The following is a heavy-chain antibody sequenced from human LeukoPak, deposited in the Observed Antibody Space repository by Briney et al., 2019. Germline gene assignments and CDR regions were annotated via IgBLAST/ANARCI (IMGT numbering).Heavy chain of an antibody. CDR1: GHTFTGYY. CDR3: ARARDRGYSSGWYEVYFDY. D-gene: IGHD6-19*01. V-gene: IGHV3-33*01. J-gene: IGHJ4*02. CDR2: IWYDGSNK. Sequence: SCKASGHTFTGYYMHWVRQAPGKGLEWVAVIWYDGSNKYYANSVKGRFTISRDNSKNTLYLQMNSLRAEDTAVYYCARARDRGYSSGWYEVYFDYWGQGTLVTVSS.